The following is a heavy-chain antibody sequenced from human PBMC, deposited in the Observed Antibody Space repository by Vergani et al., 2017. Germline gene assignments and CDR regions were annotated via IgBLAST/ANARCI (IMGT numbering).Heavy chain of an antibody. Sequence: EVQLVQSGAEVKKPGESLKISCKGSGYSFTSYWIGWVRQMPGKGLEWMGIIYPGDSDTRYSPSFQGQVTISADKSISTAYLQWSSLKASDTAMYYCARDLVQAAWIVATIRHYYGMDVWGQGTTVTVSS. CDR1: GYSFTSYW. V-gene: IGHV5-51*01. J-gene: IGHJ6*02. D-gene: IGHD5-12*01. CDR3: ARDLVQAAWIVATIRHYYGMDV. CDR2: IYPGDSDT.